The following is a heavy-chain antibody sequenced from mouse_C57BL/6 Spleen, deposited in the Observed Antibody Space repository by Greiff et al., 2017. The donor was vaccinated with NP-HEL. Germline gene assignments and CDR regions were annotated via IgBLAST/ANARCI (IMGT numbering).Heavy chain of an antibody. Sequence: VQLQESGPELVKPGASVKISCKASGYAFSSSWMNWVKQRPGKGLEWIGRIYPGDGDTNYNGKFKGKATLTADKSSSTAYMQLSSLTSEDSAVYFCAAGDYGYGFAYWGQGTLVTVSA. D-gene: IGHD2-2*01. CDR2: IYPGDGDT. CDR3: AAGDYGYGFAY. CDR1: GYAFSSSW. V-gene: IGHV1-82*01. J-gene: IGHJ3*01.